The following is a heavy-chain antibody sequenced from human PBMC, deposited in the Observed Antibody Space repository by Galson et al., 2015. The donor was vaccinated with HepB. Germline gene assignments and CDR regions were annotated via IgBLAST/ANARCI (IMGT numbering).Heavy chain of an antibody. Sequence: SLRLSCAASGFTVSFNYMSWVRQAPGKGLEWVSVIYSGGRAYYADPVKGRFTISRDNSKNTLYTQMNSLRAEDTAVYYCASTRSSWYPSFDYWGQGTLVTVSS. CDR3: ASTRSSWYPSFDY. J-gene: IGHJ4*02. CDR2: IYSGGRA. CDR1: GFTVSFNY. V-gene: IGHV3-66*02. D-gene: IGHD6-13*01.